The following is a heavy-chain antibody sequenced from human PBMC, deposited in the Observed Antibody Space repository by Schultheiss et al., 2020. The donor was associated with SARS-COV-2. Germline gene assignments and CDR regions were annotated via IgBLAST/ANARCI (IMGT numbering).Heavy chain of an antibody. D-gene: IGHD5-12*01. CDR1: GFTFSSYP. V-gene: IGHV3-21*04. CDR2: ISSSSSYI. J-gene: IGHJ4*02. Sequence: GGSLRLSCAASGFTFSSYPMHWVRQAPGKGLEWVSSISSSSSYIYYADSVKGRFTISRVNAKNSLYLHMNSLRAEDTAVYYCTSVPYSGYDALWEGPWFDYWGQGTLVTVSS. CDR3: TSVPYSGYDALWEGPWFDY.